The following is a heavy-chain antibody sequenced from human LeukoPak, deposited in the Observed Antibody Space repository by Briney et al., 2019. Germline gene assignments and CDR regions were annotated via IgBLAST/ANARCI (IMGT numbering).Heavy chain of an antibody. CDR2: IYSGGST. J-gene: IGHJ4*02. CDR3: VRGPCTTIPGDY. D-gene: IGHD2-2*01. Sequence: GGSLRLSCAASGFTVSSNYMSWVRQAPGKGLEWVSVIYSGGSTYYADSVKGRFTISRDNSKNTVYLQMNSLRAGDTAVYYCVRGPCTTIPGDYWGQGTLVTVSS. CDR1: GFTVSSNY. V-gene: IGHV3-66*01.